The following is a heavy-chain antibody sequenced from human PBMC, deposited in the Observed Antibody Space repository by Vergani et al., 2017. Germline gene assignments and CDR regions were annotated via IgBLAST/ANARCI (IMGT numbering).Heavy chain of an antibody. CDR1: GGSISSSNW. D-gene: IGHD2-2*01. J-gene: IGHJ4*02. CDR3: ARETRYCSSTSCYAFDY. V-gene: IGHV4-4*02. CDR2: IYHSGST. Sequence: QVQLQESGPGLVKPSGTLSLTCAVSGGSISSSNWWSWVRQPPGKGLEWIGEIYHSGSTNYNPSLKSRVTISVDKSKNQFSLKLSSVTAADTAVYYCARETRYCSSTSCYAFDYWGQGTLVTVSS.